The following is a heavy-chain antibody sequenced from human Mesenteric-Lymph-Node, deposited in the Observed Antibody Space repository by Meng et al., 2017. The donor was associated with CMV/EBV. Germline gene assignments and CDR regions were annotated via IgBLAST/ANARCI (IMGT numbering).Heavy chain of an antibody. V-gene: IGHV3-53*01. CDR1: GFTFSSHW. D-gene: IGHD2-2*02. CDR3: ARDKVKGRYCSSTSCYTYYYGMDV. J-gene: IGHJ6*02. CDR2: IYSGGST. Sequence: LSLTCAASGFTFSSHWMSWVRQAPGKGLEWVSVIYSGGSTYYADSVKGRFTISRDNSKNTLYLQKNSLRAEDTAVYYCARDKVKGRYCSSTSCYTYYYGMDVWGQGTTVTVSS.